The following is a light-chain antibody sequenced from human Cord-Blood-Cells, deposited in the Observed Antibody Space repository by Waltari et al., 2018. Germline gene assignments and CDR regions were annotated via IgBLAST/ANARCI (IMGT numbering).Light chain of an antibody. Sequence: QSALTQPASVSGSPGQTNTISCTGTSSDDGGYKYASWYQQHPGKAPKLMIYDVSNRPSGVSNLFSGSKSGNTASLTISGLQAGDEADYYCSSYTSSSTYVFGTGTKVTVL. J-gene: IGLJ1*01. CDR2: DVS. CDR3: SSYTSSSTYV. V-gene: IGLV2-14*01. CDR1: SSDDGGYKY.